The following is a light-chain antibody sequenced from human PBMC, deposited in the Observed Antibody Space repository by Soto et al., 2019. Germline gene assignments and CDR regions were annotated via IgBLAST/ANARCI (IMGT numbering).Light chain of an antibody. CDR2: EVS. CDR1: SSDVGNYKY. Sequence: QSALPQSPSASGSPGQSVTISCTGTSSDVGNYKYVSWYQHHPGKAPKLMIYEVSKRPSGVPERSSGSKSGNTASLTVSGLQVEDEADYYCSSYAGSNLWVFGGGTKVTVL. CDR3: SSYAGSNLWV. J-gene: IGLJ3*02. V-gene: IGLV2-8*01.